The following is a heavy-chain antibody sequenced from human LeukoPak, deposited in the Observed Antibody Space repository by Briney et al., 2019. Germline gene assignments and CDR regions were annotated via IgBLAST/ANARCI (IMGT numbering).Heavy chain of an antibody. Sequence: GGSLRLSCAASGFTASNNYMSRVRQAPGKGLEWVSVIHSVSTTYYADSVKGRFTISRDNSKNTLYLQMNSLRAEDTAVYYCARTSSSAWNREVDYWGQGTLVTVSS. V-gene: IGHV3-53*01. CDR2: IHSVSTT. CDR3: ARTSSSAWNREVDY. D-gene: IGHD3-22*01. CDR1: GFTASNNY. J-gene: IGHJ4*02.